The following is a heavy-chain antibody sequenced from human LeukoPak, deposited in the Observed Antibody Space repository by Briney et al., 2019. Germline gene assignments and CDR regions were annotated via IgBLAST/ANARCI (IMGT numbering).Heavy chain of an antibody. CDR3: AKDVAARPEAYFDY. CDR2: ISWNSGSI. CDR1: GFTLDDYA. Sequence: GRSLRLSCAASGFTLDDYAMHWVRQAPGKGLEWVSGISWNSGSIGYADSVKGRFTISRDNAKNSLYLQMNSLRAEDMALYYCAKDVAARPEAYFDYWGQGTLVTVSS. D-gene: IGHD6-6*01. J-gene: IGHJ4*02. V-gene: IGHV3-9*03.